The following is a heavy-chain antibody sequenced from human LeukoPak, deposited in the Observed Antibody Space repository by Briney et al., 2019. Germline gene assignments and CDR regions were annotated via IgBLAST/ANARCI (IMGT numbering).Heavy chain of an antibody. J-gene: IGHJ4*02. CDR2: IYYSGST. CDR1: GGSFSGYY. Sequence: SETLSLTCAVYGGSFSGYYWSWLRQPPGKGLEWIGYIYYSGSTNYNPSLKSRVTISVETSKNQFSLKLSSVTAADTAVYYCARVTGYMIEDYFDYWGQGTLVTVSS. V-gene: IGHV4-59*01. CDR3: ARVTGYMIEDYFDY. D-gene: IGHD3-22*01.